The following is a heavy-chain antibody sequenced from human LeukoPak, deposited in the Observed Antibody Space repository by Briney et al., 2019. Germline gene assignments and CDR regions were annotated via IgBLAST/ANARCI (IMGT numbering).Heavy chain of an antibody. CDR1: GFTFASYA. D-gene: IGHD3-22*01. CDR3: ARTLPVPYYYDSSSSIGYFDQ. J-gene: IGHJ4*02. V-gene: IGHV3-21*01. CDR2: ISSSSSYI. Sequence: GSLRLSCAASGFTFASYAMSWVRQAPGKGLEWVSSISSSSSYIYYADSVKGRFTISRDNAKNSLYLQMNSLRAEDTAVYYCARTLPVPYYYDSSSSIGYFDQWGQGTLVTVSS.